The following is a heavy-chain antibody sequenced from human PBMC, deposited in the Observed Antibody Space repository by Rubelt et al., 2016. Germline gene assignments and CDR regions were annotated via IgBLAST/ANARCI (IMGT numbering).Heavy chain of an antibody. D-gene: IGHD6-13*01. CDR1: D. Sequence: DINWVRQATGQGLEWMGWMNPNSGNTGYAQKFQGRVTMTRNTSISTAYMELSSLRSEDTAVYYCARGRSSWYVGYYYYYGMDVWGQGTTVTVSS. V-gene: IGHV1-8*01. CDR3: ARGRSSWYVGYYYYYGMDV. CDR2: MNPNSGNT. J-gene: IGHJ6*02.